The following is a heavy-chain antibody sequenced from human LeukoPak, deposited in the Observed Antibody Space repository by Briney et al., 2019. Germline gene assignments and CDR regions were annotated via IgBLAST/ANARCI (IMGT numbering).Heavy chain of an antibody. J-gene: IGHJ4*02. V-gene: IGHV3-30*04. CDR1: GFTFSSYA. Sequence: PGGSLRLSCAASGFTFSSYAMHWVRQAPGKGLEWVAVISYDESNKYYADSVKGRFTISRDNSKNTLYLQMNSLRAEDTAVYYCARDILRGSDYWGQGTLVTVSS. D-gene: IGHD3-10*01. CDR3: ARDILRGSDY. CDR2: ISYDESNK.